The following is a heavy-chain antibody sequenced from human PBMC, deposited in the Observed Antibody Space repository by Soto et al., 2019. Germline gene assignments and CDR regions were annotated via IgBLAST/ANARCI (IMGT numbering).Heavy chain of an antibody. D-gene: IGHD6-13*01. CDR1: GFTFSSYA. CDR3: AKRAGYSSSWYVDY. V-gene: IGHV3-23*01. CDR2: ISSSGGST. Sequence: GGSLRLSCAASGFTFSSYAMSWVRQAPGKGLEWVSAISSSGGSTYYADSVKGRFTISRDNSKNTLYLQMNSLRAEDTAVYYCAKRAGYSSSWYVDYWGQGTLVTVSS. J-gene: IGHJ4*02.